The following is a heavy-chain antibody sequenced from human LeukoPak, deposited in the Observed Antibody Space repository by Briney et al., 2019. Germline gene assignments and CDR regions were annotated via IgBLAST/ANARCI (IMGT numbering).Heavy chain of an antibody. D-gene: IGHD3-10*01. CDR3: ARGRHFYGSGSYYNVQPPRPDY. CDR1: GGSFSGYY. Sequence: PSETLSLTCAVYGGSFSGYYWSWIRQPPGKGLEWIGEINHSGSTNYNPSLKSRVTISVDTSKNQFSLKLSSVTAADTAVYYCARGRHFYGSGSYYNVQPPRPDYWGQGTLVTVSS. V-gene: IGHV4-34*01. CDR2: INHSGST. J-gene: IGHJ4*02.